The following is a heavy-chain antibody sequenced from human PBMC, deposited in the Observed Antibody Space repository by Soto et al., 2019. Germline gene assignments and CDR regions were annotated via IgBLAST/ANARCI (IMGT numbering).Heavy chain of an antibody. CDR1: GDSISRSYW. CDR2: IYHSGST. V-gene: IGHV4-4*02. CDR3: TIKVGQLLADAFDI. Sequence: QVQLQESGPGLVKPSGTLSLTCAVSGDSISRSYWWSWVRQLPGKGLEWIGEIYHSGSTIYNPSLQSRVTLSVDKSKNEFSLKMSSVTDADTAVYYCTIKVGQLLADAFDIWGQGTMVTVSS. J-gene: IGHJ3*02. D-gene: IGHD3-10*01.